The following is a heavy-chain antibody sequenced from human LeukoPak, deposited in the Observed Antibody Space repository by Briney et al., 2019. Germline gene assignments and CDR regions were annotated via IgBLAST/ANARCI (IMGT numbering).Heavy chain of an antibody. CDR2: IYPGDSDT. V-gene: IGHV5-51*01. D-gene: IGHD1-26*01. J-gene: IGHJ4*02. Sequence: KHGGSLKISCKGSGSSFTSYWIGWVRQLPGKGLEWMGIIYPGDSDTRYSPSFQGQVTISADKSISTAYLQWSSLKASDTAMYYCATGSGSYLYYFDYWGQGTLVTVSS. CDR1: GSSFTSYW. CDR3: ATGSGSYLYYFDY.